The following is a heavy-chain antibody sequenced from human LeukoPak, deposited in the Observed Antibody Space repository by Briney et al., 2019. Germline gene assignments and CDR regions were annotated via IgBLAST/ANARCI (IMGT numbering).Heavy chain of an antibody. CDR2: IYYSGST. Sequence: SETLSLTCTVSGGSVSSYSWSWIRQPPGKGLGWNGYIYYSGSTNYHPSLKSRVTISVDTSKTQFSLKLSSVTAADPAVYYCAREGTRYYYYGMDVWGQGTTVTVSS. V-gene: IGHV4-59*02. CDR3: AREGTRYYYYGMDV. CDR1: GGSVSSYS. J-gene: IGHJ6*02.